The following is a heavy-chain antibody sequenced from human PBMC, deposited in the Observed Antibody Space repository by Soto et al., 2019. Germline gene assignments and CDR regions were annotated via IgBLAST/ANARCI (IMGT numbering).Heavy chain of an antibody. CDR2: IWSDGSNK. CDR3: ASRSPALDY. V-gene: IGHV3-33*01. D-gene: IGHD2-2*01. J-gene: IGHJ4*02. Sequence: QVQLVESGGGVVQPGRSLRLSCAASGFPFNTYGMHWVRQAPGKGLEWVAVIWSDGSNKYYADSVKGRFTISRDNSKNTLYLQMNRLRAEDTAVYYCASRSPALDYWGQGPLVTVSS. CDR1: GFPFNTYG.